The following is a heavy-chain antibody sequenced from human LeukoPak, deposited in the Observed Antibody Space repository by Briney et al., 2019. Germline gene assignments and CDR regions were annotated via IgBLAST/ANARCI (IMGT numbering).Heavy chain of an antibody. CDR3: AKDYDYVWGTYRSSFDY. J-gene: IGHJ4*02. Sequence: PGGSLRLSCAASGFTFSNYVMNWVRQAPGKGPEWVSSIDGSAGAIYYADSVKGRFTISRDNSKNTLYLHMNSLRAEDTAVYYCAKDYDYVWGTYRSSFDYWGQGTLVTVSS. V-gene: IGHV3-23*01. CDR1: GFTFSNYV. D-gene: IGHD3-16*02. CDR2: IDGSAGAI.